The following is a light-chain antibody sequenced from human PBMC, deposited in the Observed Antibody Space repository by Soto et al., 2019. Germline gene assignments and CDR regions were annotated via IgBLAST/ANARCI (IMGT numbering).Light chain of an antibody. J-gene: IGKJ1*01. CDR2: GAS. V-gene: IGKV1-39*01. Sequence: DIQMTQSPSSLSASVGDRVTITCRASQRISNYLNWYQQKPEKAPRLLIYGASSLQSGVPSRFSGSGSGTDFTITISSLQTEDFATYYCQPSYSTVWTLGQGTKGEIK. CDR3: QPSYSTVWT. CDR1: QRISNY.